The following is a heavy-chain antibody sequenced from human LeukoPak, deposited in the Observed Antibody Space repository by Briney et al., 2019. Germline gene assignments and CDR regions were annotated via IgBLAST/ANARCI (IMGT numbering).Heavy chain of an antibody. CDR2: ITVYNGKT. CDR3: ARAIRGSKIASRYYFYYMDV. D-gene: IGHD3-10*01. Sequence: ASVKVSCKTSGYTFTSHGISWVRQAPGQGLEWMGWITVYNGKTNYAQKVLDRVTVTSDTATSTVYMELRGLRSDDTAVYYCARAIRGSKIASRYYFYYMDVWGKGTTVTVSS. CDR1: GYTFTSHG. J-gene: IGHJ6*03. V-gene: IGHV1-18*01.